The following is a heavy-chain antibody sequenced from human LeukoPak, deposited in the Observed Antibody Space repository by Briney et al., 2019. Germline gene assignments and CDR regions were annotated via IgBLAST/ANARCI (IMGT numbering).Heavy chain of an antibody. CDR3: ARGGSYLNTGASYYLHWFDP. Sequence: GGSLRLSCGASGFTFGTYWMHWVRQAPGKGLVWVSGINSDGGTTTYADSVKGRFTISRDNAKNTLYLQMNSLRAEDTAIYYCARGGSYLNTGASYYLHWFDPWGQGTLVTVSS. V-gene: IGHV3-74*01. CDR2: INSDGGTT. D-gene: IGHD2-8*02. J-gene: IGHJ5*02. CDR1: GFTFGTYW.